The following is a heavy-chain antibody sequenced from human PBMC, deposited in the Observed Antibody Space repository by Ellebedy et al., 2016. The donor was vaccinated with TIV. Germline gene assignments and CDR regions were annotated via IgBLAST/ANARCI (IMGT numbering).Heavy chain of an antibody. J-gene: IGHJ1*01. D-gene: IGHD3-9*01. CDR1: GFTFSSYS. Sequence: GESLKISCAASGFTFSSYSMNWVRQAPGKGLEWVSSISSSSTYIYYADSVKGRFTISRDNAKNSLYLQMNSLRAEDTAVYYCAKPYDILISPFHHWGQGTLVTVSS. V-gene: IGHV3-21*01. CDR3: AKPYDILISPFHH. CDR2: ISSSSTYI.